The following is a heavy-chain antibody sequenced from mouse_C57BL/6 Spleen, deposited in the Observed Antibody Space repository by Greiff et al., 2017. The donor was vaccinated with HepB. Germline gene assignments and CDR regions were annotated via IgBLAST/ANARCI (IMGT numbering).Heavy chain of an antibody. J-gene: IGHJ3*01. CDR3: ARESDGSWFAY. CDR2: ISSGSSTI. Sequence: EVKLVESGGGLVKPGGSLKLSCAASGFTFSDYGMHWVRQAPEKGLEWVAYISSGSSTIYYADTVKGRFTISRDNAKNTLFLQMTSLRSEDTAMYYCARESDGSWFAYWGQGTLVTVSA. D-gene: IGHD2-3*01. V-gene: IGHV5-17*01. CDR1: GFTFSDYG.